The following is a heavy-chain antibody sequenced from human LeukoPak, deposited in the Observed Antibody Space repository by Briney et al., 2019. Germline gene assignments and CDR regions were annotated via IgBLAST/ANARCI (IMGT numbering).Heavy chain of an antibody. CDR3: ARHWETSSWYVDY. CDR1: GGSISSYY. Sequence: PSETLSLTCTVSGGSISSYYWSWIRQPPGKGLEWIGYIYYSGSTNYNLSLKSRVTISVDTSKNQLSLKLSSVTAADTAVYYCARHWETSSWYVDYWGQGTLVTVSS. J-gene: IGHJ4*02. V-gene: IGHV4-59*08. CDR2: IYYSGST. D-gene: IGHD6-13*01.